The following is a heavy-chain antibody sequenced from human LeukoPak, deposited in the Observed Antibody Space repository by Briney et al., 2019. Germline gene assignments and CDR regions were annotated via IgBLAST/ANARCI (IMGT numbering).Heavy chain of an antibody. Sequence: GGSLRLSCAASGVTFDDYTMHWVRQAPGKGLEWVSLISWDGGTTYYADSVKGRFTISRDNSKNSLYLQMNSLRTEDTALYYCAKGGYSYGTPLDYWGQGTLVTVSS. J-gene: IGHJ4*02. CDR1: GVTFDDYT. CDR2: ISWDGGTT. D-gene: IGHD5-18*01. CDR3: AKGGYSYGTPLDY. V-gene: IGHV3-43*01.